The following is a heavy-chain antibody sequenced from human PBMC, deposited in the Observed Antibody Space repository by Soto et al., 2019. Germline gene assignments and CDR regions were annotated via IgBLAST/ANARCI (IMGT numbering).Heavy chain of an antibody. Sequence: QVQLVQSGDEVKKPGASVKVSFKASGYIFVNYGIAWVRQAPGQGLEWMGWISPYTGNTHSASKVQGRLTMTTDTSTSKAYMDLGSLTSDDTAVYYCVMVDNYVTPTPQDVWGQGTTVTVSS. CDR1: GYIFVNYG. CDR2: ISPYTGNT. V-gene: IGHV1-18*01. D-gene: IGHD3-16*01. CDR3: VMVDNYVTPTPQDV. J-gene: IGHJ6*02.